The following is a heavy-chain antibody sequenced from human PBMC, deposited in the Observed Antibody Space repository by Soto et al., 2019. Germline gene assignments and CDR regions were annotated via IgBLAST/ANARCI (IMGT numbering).Heavy chain of an antibody. CDR3: AKEGTTSPHYYYYYYMDV. V-gene: IGHV3-23*01. Sequence: GGSLRLSCAASGFTFSSYAMSWVRQAPGKGLEWVSAIRGSGGSTYYADSVKGRFTISRDNSKNKLYLQMNSLRAEDTAVYYCAKEGTTSPHYYYYYYMDVWGKGTTVTVSS. CDR1: GFTFSSYA. J-gene: IGHJ6*03. CDR2: IRGSGGST. D-gene: IGHD4-4*01.